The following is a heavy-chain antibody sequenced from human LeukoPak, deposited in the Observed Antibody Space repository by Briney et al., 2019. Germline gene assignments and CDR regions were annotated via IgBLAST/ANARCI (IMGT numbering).Heavy chain of an antibody. CDR2: INHSGST. CDR3: AREIVDTAMAPGPLYYYYMDV. V-gene: IGHV4-34*01. Sequence: PSETLSLTCAVYGGSFSGYYWSWIRQPPGKGLEWIGEINHSGSTNYNPSLKSRVTISVDTSKNQFSLKLSSVTAADTAVYYCAREIVDTAMAPGPLYYYYMDVWGKGTTVTVSS. J-gene: IGHJ6*03. D-gene: IGHD5-18*01. CDR1: GGSFSGYY.